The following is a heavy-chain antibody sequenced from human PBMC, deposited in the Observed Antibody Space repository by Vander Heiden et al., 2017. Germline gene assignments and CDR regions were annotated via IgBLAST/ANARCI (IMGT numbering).Heavy chain of an antibody. CDR2: IFSNDER. V-gene: IGHV2-26*01. Sequence: QVTLKESGPVLVKPTETLTLTCTVPGFSLSSPEMGVSWIRQPPGKALEWLAHIFSNDERSYSTSLKSRLTISKDTSKSQVVLTMTNMDPVDTGTYYCARMSVTPVPTPWGYYYGMDVWGQGTTVTVSS. CDR1: GFSLSSPEMG. D-gene: IGHD4-17*01. J-gene: IGHJ6*02. CDR3: ARMSVTPVPTPWGYYYGMDV.